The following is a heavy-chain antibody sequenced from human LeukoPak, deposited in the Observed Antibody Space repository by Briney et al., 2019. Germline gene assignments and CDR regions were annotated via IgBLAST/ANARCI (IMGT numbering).Heavy chain of an antibody. CDR3: AELGITMIGGV. Sequence: GGPLRLSCAASGFTFSSYEMNWVRQAPGKGLEWVSYISSSGSTIYYADSVKGRFTISRDNAKNSLYLQMNSLRAEDTAVYYCAELGITMIGGVWGKGTTVTISS. V-gene: IGHV3-48*03. CDR1: GFTFSSYE. D-gene: IGHD3-10*02. J-gene: IGHJ6*04. CDR2: ISSSGSTI.